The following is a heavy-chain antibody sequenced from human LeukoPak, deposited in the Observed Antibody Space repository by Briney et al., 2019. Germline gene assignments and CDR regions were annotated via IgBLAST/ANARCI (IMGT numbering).Heavy chain of an antibody. CDR3: ARLGSYGGTMIDY. V-gene: IGHV4-59*01. D-gene: IGHD4-23*01. Sequence: PSETLSLTCTVSGGSISSYYWSWIRQPPGKGLEWIGYIYYSGSTNYNPSLKSRVTISVDTSKNQFSLKLSSVNAADTAVYYCARLGSYGGTMIDYWGQGTLVTVSS. J-gene: IGHJ4*02. CDR1: GGSISSYY. CDR2: IYYSGST.